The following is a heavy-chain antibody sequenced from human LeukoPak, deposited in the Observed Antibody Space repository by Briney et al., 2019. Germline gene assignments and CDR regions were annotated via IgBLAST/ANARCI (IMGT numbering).Heavy chain of an antibody. J-gene: IGHJ5*02. CDR2: IKQDGSEK. Sequence: GGSLRLSCAASGFTFSSYRMSWVRQAPGKGLEWVANIKQDGSEKHYVDSVKGRFTISRDNAKNSLYLQMNSLRAEDTAVYYCARDLWENWFDPWGQGTLVTVSS. CDR1: GFTFSSYR. D-gene: IGHD1-26*01. V-gene: IGHV3-7*01. CDR3: ARDLWENWFDP.